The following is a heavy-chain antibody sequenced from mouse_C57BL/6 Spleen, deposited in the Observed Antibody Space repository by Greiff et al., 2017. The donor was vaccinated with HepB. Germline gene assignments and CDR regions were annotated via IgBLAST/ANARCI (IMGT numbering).Heavy chain of an antibody. V-gene: IGHV7-3*01. CDR3: ARATVVPSYYFDY. Sequence: KLVESGGGLVQPGGSLSLSCAASGFTFTDYYMSWVRQPPGKALEWLGFIRNKANGYTTEYSASVKGRFTISRDNSQSILYLQMNALRAEDSATYYCARATVVPSYYFDYWGQGTTLTVSS. CDR1: GFTFTDYY. D-gene: IGHD1-1*01. CDR2: IRNKANGYTT. J-gene: IGHJ2*01.